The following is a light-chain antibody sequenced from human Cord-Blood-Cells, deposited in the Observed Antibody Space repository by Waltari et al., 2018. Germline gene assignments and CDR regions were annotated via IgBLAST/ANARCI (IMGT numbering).Light chain of an antibody. CDR1: SSDVGSDNL. V-gene: IGLV2-23*01. CDR2: EGS. Sequence: SALTQPASVSGSPGQSIPISCPGTSSDVGSDNLVSWYQQHPGKAPKPMIYEGSKRPSGVSNRFSGSKSGNTASLTISGLQAEGEADYYCCSYAGSSTYVFGTGTKVTVL. CDR3: CSYAGSSTYV. J-gene: IGLJ1*01.